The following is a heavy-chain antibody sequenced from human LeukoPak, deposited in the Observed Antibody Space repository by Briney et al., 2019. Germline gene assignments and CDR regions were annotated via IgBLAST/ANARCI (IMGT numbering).Heavy chain of an antibody. CDR1: GGSISSHY. CDR3: ARDSSYFWSGDDAFDI. Sequence: SETLSLTCTVSGGSISSHYWSWIRQPPGKGLEWIGYIYYSGSTNYNPSLKSRVTISVDTSKNQFSLKLSSVTAADTAVYYCARDSSYFWSGDDAFDIWGQGTMVTVSS. D-gene: IGHD3-3*01. CDR2: IYYSGST. V-gene: IGHV4-59*11. J-gene: IGHJ3*02.